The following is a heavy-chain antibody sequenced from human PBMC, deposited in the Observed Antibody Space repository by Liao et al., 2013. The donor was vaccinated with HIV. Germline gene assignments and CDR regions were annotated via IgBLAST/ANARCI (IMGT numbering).Heavy chain of an antibody. J-gene: IGHJ4*02. V-gene: IGHV4-61*02. CDR2: IYTSGST. CDR3: ARDHLYCSSISCSSAFDY. Sequence: QVQLQESGPGLVKPSQTLSLTCTVSGGSISSGSYYWSWIRQPAGKGLEWIGRIYTSGSTNYNPSLKSRVTMSVDTSKNQFSLKLSSVTAADTAVYYCARDHLYCSSISCSSAFDYWGQGTLVTVSS. CDR1: GGSISSGSYY. D-gene: IGHD2-2*01.